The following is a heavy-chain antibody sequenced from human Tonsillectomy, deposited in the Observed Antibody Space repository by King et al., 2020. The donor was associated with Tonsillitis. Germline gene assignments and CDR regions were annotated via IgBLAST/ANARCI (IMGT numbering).Heavy chain of an antibody. V-gene: IGHV3-48*01. D-gene: IGHD2-15*01. CDR1: GFTFSTYG. CDR2: ISSRSSTI. CDR3: ARERGRDCSGGSCYSGWYFDL. Sequence: VQLVESGGGLVQPGGSLRLSCATSGFTFSTYGMNWVRQAPGKGLEWISYISSRSSTIYYPESVKGRFTISRDNAKNSLYLQMNSLRAEDTAVYYCARERGRDCSGGSCYSGWYFDLWGRGTLVTVSS. J-gene: IGHJ2*01.